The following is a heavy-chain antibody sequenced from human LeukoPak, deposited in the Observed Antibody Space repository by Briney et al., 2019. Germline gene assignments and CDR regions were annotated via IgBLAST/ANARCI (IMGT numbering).Heavy chain of an antibody. D-gene: IGHD6-19*01. J-gene: IGHJ4*02. V-gene: IGHV3-23*01. CDR2: ISDSGDTT. CDR1: GFAFSSQA. CDR3: AKDARRSDGWYFFDH. Sequence: GGSLRLSCAASGFAFSSQAMGWVRQAPGKGLEWVSVISDSGDTTYYADSVKARFTISRDNSKNTLYLQMNSLRAEDTAIYYCAKDARRSDGWYFFDHWGQGALVSVS.